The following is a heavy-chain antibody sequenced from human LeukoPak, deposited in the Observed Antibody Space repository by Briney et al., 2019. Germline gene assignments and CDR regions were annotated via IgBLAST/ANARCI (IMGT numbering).Heavy chain of an antibody. CDR2: IYPGDSDT. CDR3: ARQDDVDTQLDS. CDR1: GFRFTNSW. V-gene: IGHV5-51*01. J-gene: IGHJ4*02. Sequence: GESLKISCKGSGFRFTNSWIGWVRQMPGKGLEWMGIIYPGDSDTRYGPSFQGQVTISADKSISTAYLQWSSLEASDTAMYYCARQDDVDTQLDSWGQGTLVTVSS. D-gene: IGHD5-18*01.